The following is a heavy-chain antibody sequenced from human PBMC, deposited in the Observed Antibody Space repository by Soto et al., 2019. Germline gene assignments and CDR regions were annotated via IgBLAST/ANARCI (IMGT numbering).Heavy chain of an antibody. CDR1: GFTFSSYA. Sequence: EVQLLESGGGLVQPGGSLRLSCAASGFTFSSYAMSWVRQAPGKGLEWVSAISGSGGSTYYADSVKGRFTISRDNSKNTLYLQMNSLRAEDTAVYCCAKDRTGVAVTTNGPFDYWSQGTLVTVSS. J-gene: IGHJ4*02. V-gene: IGHV3-23*01. D-gene: IGHD4-17*01. CDR2: ISGSGGST. CDR3: AKDRTGVAVTTNGPFDY.